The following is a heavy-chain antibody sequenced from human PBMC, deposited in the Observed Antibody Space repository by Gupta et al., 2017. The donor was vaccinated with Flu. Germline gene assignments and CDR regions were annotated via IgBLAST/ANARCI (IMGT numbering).Heavy chain of an antibody. CDR3: ARQDSIDWFDP. D-gene: IGHD3-3*02. Sequence: GGSISISSFYWGWIRQPPGKGLEWIGNIYYNGNTNYNPSLKSRVTISVDTSKNQFSLRLSSVTAADTAVYYCARQDSIDWFDPWGQGTLVTVS. CDR2: IYYNGNT. CDR1: GGSISISSFY. J-gene: IGHJ5*02. V-gene: IGHV4-39*01.